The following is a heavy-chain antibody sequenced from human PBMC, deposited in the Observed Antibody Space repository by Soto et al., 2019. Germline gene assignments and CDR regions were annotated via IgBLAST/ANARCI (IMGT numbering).Heavy chain of an antibody. CDR1: GFTFSSCG. Sequence: QVQLVESGGGVVQPGRSLRLSCAASGFTFSSCGMHWVRQAPGKGLEWVAVISYDGSNKYYADSVKGRFTISRDNSKNTLYLQMNSLRAEDTAVYYCAKMGYSSGWYYYYYYGMDVWGQGTTVTVSS. J-gene: IGHJ6*02. CDR2: ISYDGSNK. V-gene: IGHV3-30*18. D-gene: IGHD6-19*01. CDR3: AKMGYSSGWYYYYYYGMDV.